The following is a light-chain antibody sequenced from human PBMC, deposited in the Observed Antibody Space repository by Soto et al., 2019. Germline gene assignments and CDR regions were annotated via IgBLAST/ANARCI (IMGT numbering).Light chain of an antibody. Sequence: QSALTQPASVSGSPGQSITISCTGTSSDIGGYNYVSWYQHHPGKAPKLLIYEVTNRPSGVSNRFSGSKSGNTASLTISELQAEDEAVYYCNSYTSSSTRVFGGGTKLTVL. CDR1: SSDIGGYNY. J-gene: IGLJ2*01. CDR3: NSYTSSSTRV. CDR2: EVT. V-gene: IGLV2-14*01.